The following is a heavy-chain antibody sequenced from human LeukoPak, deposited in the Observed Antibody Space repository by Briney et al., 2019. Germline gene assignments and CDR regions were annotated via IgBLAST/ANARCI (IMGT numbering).Heavy chain of an antibody. CDR3: ARDLDSSGWFYYFDY. V-gene: IGHV3-64*01. J-gene: IGHJ4*02. Sequence: GGSLRLSCAASGFTFSSCAMHWVRQAPGKGLEYVSSISTNGGSTYYANSVKGRFTISRDNSKNTLYLQMGSLRAEDMAVYYCARDLDSSGWFYYFDYWGQGTLVTVSS. D-gene: IGHD6-19*01. CDR1: GFTFSSCA. CDR2: ISTNGGST.